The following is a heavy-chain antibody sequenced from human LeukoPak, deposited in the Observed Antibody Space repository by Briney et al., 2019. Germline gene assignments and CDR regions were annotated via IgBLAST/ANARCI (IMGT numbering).Heavy chain of an antibody. Sequence: PGGSLRLSCAVSGLTFSSSWMDWVRQAPGKGLEWVGRIRSRAAGGTTEYAAPVKGRFVISRDDSKNTVYLHMDSLKNEDTAVYYCTTGIRGPGNTGSWGQGTLVIVSS. D-gene: IGHD3-10*01. V-gene: IGHV3-15*01. CDR3: TTGIRGPGNTGS. CDR2: IRSRAAGGTT. CDR1: GLTFSSSW. J-gene: IGHJ1*01.